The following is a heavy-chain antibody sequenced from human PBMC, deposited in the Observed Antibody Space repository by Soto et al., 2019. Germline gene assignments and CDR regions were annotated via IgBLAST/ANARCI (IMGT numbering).Heavy chain of an antibody. CDR2: ISGSVGDT. CDR1: GFTFSSYA. Sequence: RLSCAASGFTFSSYAMTWVRQAPVKGLDCVSAISGSVGDTYYADSVKGRFTISRDNSRNTLYLQMNSLRAEDTAVYYCASGSGSYPKYKWFDPWGQGTLVTVSS. CDR3: ASGSGSYPKYKWFDP. J-gene: IGHJ5*02. D-gene: IGHD3-10*01. V-gene: IGHV3-23*01.